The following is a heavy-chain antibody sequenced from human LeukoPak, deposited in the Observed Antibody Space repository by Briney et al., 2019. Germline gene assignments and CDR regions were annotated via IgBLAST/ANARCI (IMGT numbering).Heavy chain of an antibody. J-gene: IGHJ4*02. V-gene: IGHV3-23*01. D-gene: IGHD3-16*01. Sequence: PGGSLRLSCAASGFTFSSYAMSWVRQAPGKGLEWVSAISGSGGSTYYADSVKGRFTISRDNSKNTLYLQMNSLKAEDTAVYYCAKDYVWGSHQFDYWGQGTLVTVSS. CDR3: AKDYVWGSHQFDY. CDR1: GFTFSSYA. CDR2: ISGSGGST.